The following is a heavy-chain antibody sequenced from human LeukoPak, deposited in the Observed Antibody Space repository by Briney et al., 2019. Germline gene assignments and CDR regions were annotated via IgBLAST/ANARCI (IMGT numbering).Heavy chain of an antibody. D-gene: IGHD2-15*01. CDR2: ISYDGSKK. CDR1: GFTFSSYG. Sequence: GGSLRLSCVASGFTFSSYGMHWVRQAPGKGLEWVAVISYDGSKKYCADSVEGRFTISRDSSKNTLYLHMSSLRPEDTAVYYCAKAYCSGASCPADYWGQGTLVTVSS. J-gene: IGHJ4*02. CDR3: AKAYCSGASCPADY. V-gene: IGHV3-30*18.